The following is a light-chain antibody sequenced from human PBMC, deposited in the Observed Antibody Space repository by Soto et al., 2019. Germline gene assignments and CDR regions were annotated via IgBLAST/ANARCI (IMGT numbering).Light chain of an antibody. CDR3: QQYNTYPYT. Sequence: DIQMTQSPSSLSASVGDRVTITCRASQGANNYLAWFQQHPGKAPKSLIFAASNLQSGVPSRFSGSGSGADFTLTISGLQPEDSATYYCQQYNTYPYTFGQGTKLDIK. V-gene: IGKV1-16*01. CDR1: QGANNY. CDR2: AAS. J-gene: IGKJ2*01.